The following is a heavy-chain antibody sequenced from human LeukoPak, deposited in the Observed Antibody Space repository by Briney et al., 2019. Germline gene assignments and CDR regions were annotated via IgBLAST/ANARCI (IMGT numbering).Heavy chain of an antibody. Sequence: PSETLSLTCAVYGGSFSGYYWSWIRQPPGKGLEWIGEINHSGSTNYNPPLKSRVTISVDTSKNQFSLKLSSVTAADTAIYYCARGSLPPRIVGATHLIYWGQGTLVTVSS. D-gene: IGHD1-26*01. J-gene: IGHJ4*02. V-gene: IGHV4-34*01. CDR3: ARGSLPPRIVGATHLIY. CDR1: GGSFSGYY. CDR2: INHSGST.